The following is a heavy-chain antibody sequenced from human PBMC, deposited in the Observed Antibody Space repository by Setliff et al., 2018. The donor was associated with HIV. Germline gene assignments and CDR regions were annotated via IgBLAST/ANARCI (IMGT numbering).Heavy chain of an antibody. CDR3: AREETTVTSRLDY. Sequence: SETLSLTCTVSGYSISSGYYWGWIRQPPGKGLEWIGSIYHSGSTYYNPSLKSRVTISVDTSKNQFSLKLSSVTAADTAVYYCAREETTVTSRLDYWGQGTLVTVSS. CDR2: IYHSGST. CDR1: GYSISSGYY. D-gene: IGHD4-17*01. V-gene: IGHV4-38-2*02. J-gene: IGHJ4*02.